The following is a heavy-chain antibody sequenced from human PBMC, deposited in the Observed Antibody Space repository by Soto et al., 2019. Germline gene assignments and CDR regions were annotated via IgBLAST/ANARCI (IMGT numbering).Heavy chain of an antibody. D-gene: IGHD3-10*01. J-gene: IGHJ4*02. Sequence: SVQGSRKASGGTFSSYAISWVRQAPGQGLEWMGGIIPIFGTANYAQKFQGRVTITADESTSTAYMELSSLRSEDTAVYYCAGGYGSGSYLFDYWGQGTLVTVSS. V-gene: IGHV1-69*13. CDR2: IIPIFGTA. CDR3: AGGYGSGSYLFDY. CDR1: GGTFSSYA.